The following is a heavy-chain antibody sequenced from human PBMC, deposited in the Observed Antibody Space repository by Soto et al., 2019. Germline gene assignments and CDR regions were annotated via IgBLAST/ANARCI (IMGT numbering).Heavy chain of an antibody. CDR1: GYSFAGYW. CDR3: ARQIYDSDTGPNFQYYFDS. CDR2: IDPSDSQT. V-gene: IGHV5-10-1*01. Sequence: PGESLKISCKGSGYSFAGYWITWVRQKPGKGLEWMGRIDPSDSQTYYSPSFRGHVTISATKSIATVFLQWSSLRASDTAMYYCARQIYDSDTGPNFQYYFDSWGQGTPVTVSS. D-gene: IGHD3-22*01. J-gene: IGHJ4*02.